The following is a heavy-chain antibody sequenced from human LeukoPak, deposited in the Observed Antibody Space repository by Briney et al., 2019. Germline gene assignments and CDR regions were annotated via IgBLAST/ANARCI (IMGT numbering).Heavy chain of an antibody. V-gene: IGHV1/OR15-3*01. D-gene: IGHD3-22*01. J-gene: IGHJ4*02. CDR2: SNAGNGNT. CDR3: AASYYFDSSGPGY. CDR1: GYTFTGYY. Sequence: GASVKVSCKASGYTFTGYYMHWVRQAPGQGLEWMGRSNAGNGNTKYSQEFQGRVTITRDMSTSTAYMELSSLRSEDTAVYYCAASYYFDSSGPGYWGQGTLVTVSS.